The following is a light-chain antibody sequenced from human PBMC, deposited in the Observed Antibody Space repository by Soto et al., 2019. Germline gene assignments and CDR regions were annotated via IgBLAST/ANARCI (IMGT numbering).Light chain of an antibody. J-gene: IGLJ1*01. Sequence: QSVLTQPPSVSGTPAQRVTISCSGSSSNIGSNTVNWYQQLPRAAPRLLIYSNNQRPSGVPDRFSGSKSGTSASLAISGLQSEDEADYYCGTWDDSLNSYVFGTGTKLTVL. CDR1: SSNIGSNT. V-gene: IGLV1-44*01. CDR3: GTWDDSLNSYV. CDR2: SNN.